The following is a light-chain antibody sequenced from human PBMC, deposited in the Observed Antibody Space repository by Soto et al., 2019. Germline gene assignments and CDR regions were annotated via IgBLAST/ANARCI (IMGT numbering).Light chain of an antibody. CDR2: AAS. Sequence: AIQITQAPSSLSASVGDRVTITCRASQGIRDDLGWYQQKPGKAPKLLIYAASSLQSGVPSRFSGSGSGTDFTLTISSLQPEDFATYYCLQDYNYPWTFGQGTKVDTK. J-gene: IGKJ1*01. CDR3: LQDYNYPWT. V-gene: IGKV1-6*01. CDR1: QGIRDD.